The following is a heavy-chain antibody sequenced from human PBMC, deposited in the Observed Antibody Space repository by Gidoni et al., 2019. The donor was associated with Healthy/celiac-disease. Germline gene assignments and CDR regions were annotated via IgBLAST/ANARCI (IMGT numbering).Heavy chain of an antibody. V-gene: IGHV5-10-1*03. CDR2: IDPSDSYT. D-gene: IGHD6-13*01. J-gene: IGHJ4*02. Sequence: EVQLVQSGAEVKKPGESLRISCKGSGYSFTSYWISWVRQMPGKGLEWMGRIDPSDSYTNYSPSFQGHVTISADKSISTAYLQWSSLKASDTAMYYCARLDRYSSSWYGVNFDYWGQGTLVTVSS. CDR1: GYSFTSYW. CDR3: ARLDRYSSSWYGVNFDY.